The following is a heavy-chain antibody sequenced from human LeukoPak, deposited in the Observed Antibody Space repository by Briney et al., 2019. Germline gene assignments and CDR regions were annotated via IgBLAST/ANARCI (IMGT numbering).Heavy chain of an antibody. J-gene: IGHJ6*03. V-gene: IGHV4-30-4*08. CDR3: ARGGRIVAEGSYYYYMDV. CDR2: IYYSGST. D-gene: IGHD2-15*01. CDR1: GGSISSGDYY. Sequence: SQTLSLTCTVSGGSISSGDYYWSWIRQPPGKGLEWIGYIYYSGSTYYNPSLKSRVTISVDTSKNQFSLKLSSVTAADTAVYYCARGGRIVAEGSYYYYMDVWGKGTTVTVSS.